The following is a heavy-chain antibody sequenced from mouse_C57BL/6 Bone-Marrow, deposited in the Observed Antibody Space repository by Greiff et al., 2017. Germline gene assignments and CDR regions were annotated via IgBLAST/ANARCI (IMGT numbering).Heavy chain of an antibody. CDR1: GFTFSDYG. CDR3: ARGYYAMDY. Sequence: EVMLVESGGGLVQPGGSLKLSCAASGFTFSDYGMAWVRQAPRKGPEWVAFISNLAYSIYYADTVTGRFTISRENATNTLYLEMSSLRSEDTAMYYCARGYYAMDYWGQGTSVTVSS. J-gene: IGHJ4*01. CDR2: ISNLAYSI. V-gene: IGHV5-15*01.